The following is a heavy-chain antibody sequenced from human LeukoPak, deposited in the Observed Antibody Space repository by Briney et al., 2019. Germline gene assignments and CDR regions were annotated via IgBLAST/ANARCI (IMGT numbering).Heavy chain of an antibody. CDR2: ISGSGGST. D-gene: IGHD3-22*01. CDR3: AKLLGSSGYYSLGF. J-gene: IGHJ4*02. V-gene: IGHV3-23*01. CDR1: GFTFSTYA. Sequence: GGSLRLSCAASGFTFSTYAMSWVRQAPGKGLEWVSAISGSGGSTYYADSVKGRFTISRDNSKNTLYVQMNSLRAEDTAVYYCAKLLGSSGYYSLGFWGQGTLVTVSS.